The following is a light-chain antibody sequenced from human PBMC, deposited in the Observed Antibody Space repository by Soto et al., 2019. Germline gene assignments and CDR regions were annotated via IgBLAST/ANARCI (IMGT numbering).Light chain of an antibody. CDR1: QGISNY. CDR2: AAS. V-gene: IGKV1-27*01. CDR3: QKYNSAPPST. J-gene: IGKJ5*01. Sequence: DIQMTKSPSSLSASVGDRVTITCRASQGISNYLAWYQQKPGKVPKLLIYAASTLQSGVPSRFSGSGSGKDFTITISSLPPEDVDTYYCQKYNSAPPSTFGQVTRLEIK.